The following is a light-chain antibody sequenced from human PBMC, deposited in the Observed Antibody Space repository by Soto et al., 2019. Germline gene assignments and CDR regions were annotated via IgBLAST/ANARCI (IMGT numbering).Light chain of an antibody. V-gene: IGLV1-40*01. CDR3: QSYDSSLSGYV. J-gene: IGLJ1*01. CDR2: GNS. Sequence: QSALTQPPSVSGAPGQRVTISCTGSSSNIGAGYDVHWYQQLPGTAPKLLICGNSNRPSGVPDRFSGSKSGTSASLAITGLQAEDEADYYCQSYDSSLSGYVFGTGTKVTVL. CDR1: SSNIGAGYD.